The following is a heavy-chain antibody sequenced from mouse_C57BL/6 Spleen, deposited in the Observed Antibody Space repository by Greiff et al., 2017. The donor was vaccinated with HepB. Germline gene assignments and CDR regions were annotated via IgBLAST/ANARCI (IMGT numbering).Heavy chain of an antibody. CDR3: ARYGNYEYFEV. CDR1: GYTFTDYY. CDR2: INPNNGGT. D-gene: IGHD2-10*02. V-gene: IGHV1-26*01. Sequence: EVQLQQSGPELVKPGASVKISCKASGYTFTDYYMNWVKQSHGKSLEWIGDINPNNGGTSYNQKFKGKVTLTVDKSSSTAYMEFRSLTSEDSAVYYEARYGNYEYFEVWGKETTDTVSA. J-gene: IGHJ1*03.